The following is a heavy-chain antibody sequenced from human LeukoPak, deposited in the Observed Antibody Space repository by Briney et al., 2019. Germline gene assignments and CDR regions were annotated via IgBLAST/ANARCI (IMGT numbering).Heavy chain of an antibody. Sequence: ASETLSLTCAVSGGSITNYYWNWIRQPAGKGLEWIGRTYTSGSTNYNPSLKSRVTMSLDTSKNQFSLKLSSVTAADTAVYYCARGPRTGVFWSGYYMTDYWGQGTLVTVSS. CDR3: ARGPRTGVFWSGYYMTDY. CDR2: TYTSGST. CDR1: GGSITNYY. J-gene: IGHJ4*02. V-gene: IGHV4-4*07. D-gene: IGHD3-3*01.